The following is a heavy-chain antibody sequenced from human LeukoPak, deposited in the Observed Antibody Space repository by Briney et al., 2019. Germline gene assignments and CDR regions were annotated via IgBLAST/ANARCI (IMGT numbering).Heavy chain of an antibody. CDR3: ARVEYGSGSYYKTLDY. CDR1: GXTFSSYS. D-gene: IGHD3-10*01. J-gene: IGHJ4*02. Sequence: GGSLRLSCAASGXTFSSYSMNWVRQAPGKGLEWVSYISSSSSTIYYADSVKGRFTISRDNAKNSLYLQMNSLRDEDAAVYYCARVEYGSGSYYKTLDYWGPGTLVTVSS. V-gene: IGHV3-48*02. CDR2: ISSSSSTI.